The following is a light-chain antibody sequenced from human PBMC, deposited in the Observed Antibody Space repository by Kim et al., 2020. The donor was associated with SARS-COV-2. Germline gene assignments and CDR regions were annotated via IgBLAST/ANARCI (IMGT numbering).Light chain of an antibody. V-gene: IGLV2-11*01. CDR2: DVS. J-gene: IGLJ3*02. Sequence: QSALTQPRSVSGSPEQSVTISCTGTSSDVGGYNYVSWYQQHPGKAPKLMIYDVSKRPSGVPDRFSGSKSGNTASLTISGLQAEDEADYYCCSYAGSYWVFGGGTQLTVL. CDR3: CSYAGSYWV. CDR1: SSDVGGYNY.